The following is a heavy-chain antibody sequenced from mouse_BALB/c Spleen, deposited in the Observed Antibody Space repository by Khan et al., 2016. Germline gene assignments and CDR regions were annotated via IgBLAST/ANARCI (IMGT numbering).Heavy chain of an antibody. CDR3: ARVEYGNLDY. CDR1: GYVFSNYW. V-gene: IGHV1-80*01. Sequence: QVQLQQPGAELVRPGSSVKISCKASGYVFSNYWTNWVKQRSGQGLEWIGQISPGDGDTNYHGKFKGKARLTSDKSSSTSYMQLSSLTSEDSAVYFCARVEYGNLDYWGQGTTLTVSS. J-gene: IGHJ2*01. D-gene: IGHD2-10*02. CDR2: ISPGDGDT.